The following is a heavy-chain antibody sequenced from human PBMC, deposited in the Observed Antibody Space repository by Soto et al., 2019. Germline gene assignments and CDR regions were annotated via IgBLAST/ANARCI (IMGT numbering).Heavy chain of an antibody. CDR1: GYTFTSYY. CDR3: ARVGAGYCSGGSCYLDAFDI. J-gene: IGHJ3*02. V-gene: IGHV1-46*01. Sequence: ASVKVSCKASGYTFTSYYIHWVRQAPGQGLEWTGIINPSTGGTVYAQKFQGKVSMTRDTSTGTVYMELSSLRSEDTAVYYCARVGAGYCSGGSCYLDAFDIWGQGTMVTVSS. D-gene: IGHD2-15*01. CDR2: INPSTGGT.